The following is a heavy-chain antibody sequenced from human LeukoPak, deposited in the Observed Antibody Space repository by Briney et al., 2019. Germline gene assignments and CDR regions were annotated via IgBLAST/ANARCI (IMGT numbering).Heavy chain of an antibody. V-gene: IGHV3-11*04. J-gene: IGHJ4*02. D-gene: IGHD1-7*01. CDR3: AREPNFDDHAFDY. CDR1: GGSFSGYY. Sequence: LSLTCAVYGGSFSGYYWSWIRQPPGKGLEWVSYINSRSSSIDYAGSVKGRFTISRDNAKNSLYLQINSLRAEDTAIYYCAREPNFDDHAFDYWGQGTLVTVSS. CDR2: INSRSSSI.